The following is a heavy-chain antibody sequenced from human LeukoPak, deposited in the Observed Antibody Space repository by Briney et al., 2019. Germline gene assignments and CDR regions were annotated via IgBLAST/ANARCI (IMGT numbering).Heavy chain of an antibody. CDR1: GFTFSSYT. D-gene: IGHD6-6*01. V-gene: IGHV3-23*01. Sequence: GGSLRLSCAASGFTFSSYTMSWVRQAPGKGLEWVSAISGSGGSTYYADSVKGRVTIPRDNSKNTLYLQMNSLRAEDTAVYYCGKDSSPPPLDYFDYWGQGTLVTVSS. J-gene: IGHJ4*02. CDR3: GKDSSPPPLDYFDY. CDR2: ISGSGGST.